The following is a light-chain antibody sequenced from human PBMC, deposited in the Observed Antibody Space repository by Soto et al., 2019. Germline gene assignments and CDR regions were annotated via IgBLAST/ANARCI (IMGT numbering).Light chain of an antibody. J-gene: IGLJ1*01. V-gene: IGLV2-14*01. Sequence: QPLRAQPASVSGSPGQSITISCTGSSSDVGGYNYVSWYQQHPGKAPKLIIYEVSNRPSGVSNRFSGSKSGNTASLTISGLQAEDDADYYCSSYTTNSTPYVFGTGTKV. CDR3: SSYTTNSTPYV. CDR1: SSDVGGYNY. CDR2: EVS.